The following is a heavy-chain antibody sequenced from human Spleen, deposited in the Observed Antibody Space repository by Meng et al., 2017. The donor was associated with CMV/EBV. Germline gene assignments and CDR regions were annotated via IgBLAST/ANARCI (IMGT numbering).Heavy chain of an antibody. CDR3: AREMTTVTTWFDY. CDR1: GGSISSSSYY. D-gene: IGHD4-17*01. Sequence: SETLSLTCTVSGGSISSSSYYWGWIRQPPGKGLEWIGSIYYSGSTYYNPSLKSRVTISVDTSKNQFSLKLSSVTAADTAVYYCAREMTTVTTWFDYWGQGTLVTVSS. CDR2: IYYSGST. J-gene: IGHJ4*02. V-gene: IGHV4-39*07.